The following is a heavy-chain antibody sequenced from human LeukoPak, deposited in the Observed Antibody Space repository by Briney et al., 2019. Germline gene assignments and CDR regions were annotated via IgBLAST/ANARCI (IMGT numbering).Heavy chain of an antibody. Sequence: SETLSLTCAVYGGSFSGYYWSWIRQPPGTGLEWIGYISSSGSTYYNPSLRSRVTISVDTSKNQFSLKLRSVTAADTAVYYCAREDYGDYVQWTRWGQGTLVTVSS. CDR3: AREDYGDYVQWTR. D-gene: IGHD4-17*01. V-gene: IGHV4-34*01. CDR2: ISSSGST. J-gene: IGHJ4*02. CDR1: GGSFSGYY.